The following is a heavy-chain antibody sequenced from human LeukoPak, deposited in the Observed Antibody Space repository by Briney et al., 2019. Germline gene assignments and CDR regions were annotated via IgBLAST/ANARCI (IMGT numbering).Heavy chain of an antibody. D-gene: IGHD3-10*01. CDR3: ARGITMVRGAQRYYFDY. V-gene: IGHV1-69*05. J-gene: IGHJ4*02. Sequence: SVKVSCKASGGTFSSYAISWVRQAPGQGLEWMGGVIPIFGTANYAQKFQGRVTITTDESTSTAYMELSSLRSEDTAVYYCARGITMVRGAQRYYFDYWGQGTLVTVSS. CDR2: VIPIFGTA. CDR1: GGTFSSYA.